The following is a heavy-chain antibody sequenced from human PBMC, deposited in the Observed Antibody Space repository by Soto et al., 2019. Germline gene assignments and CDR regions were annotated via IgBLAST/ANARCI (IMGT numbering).Heavy chain of an antibody. CDR3: ARSVIADY. J-gene: IGHJ4*02. V-gene: IGHV1-46*03. CDR1: GYTFTSDY. Sequence: ASVKVSCKASGYTFTSDYINWVRQAPGQGLEWMGIINPSGGTTNYAQKFQGRVNMTGDTSTSTVYMELTSLRSDDTAVYYCARSVIADYWGQGTLVTVSS. CDR2: INPSGGTT. D-gene: IGHD6-13*01.